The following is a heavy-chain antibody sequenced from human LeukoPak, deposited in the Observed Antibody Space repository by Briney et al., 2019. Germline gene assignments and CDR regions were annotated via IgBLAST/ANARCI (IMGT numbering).Heavy chain of an antibody. CDR2: IYYSGST. CDR1: GGPISSSSYY. V-gene: IGHV4-39*07. J-gene: IGHJ4*02. D-gene: IGHD6-19*01. CDR3: ARTAVAGLRWFDY. Sequence: PSETLSLTCTVSGGPISSSSYYWGWIRQPPGKGLEWIGSIYYSGSTYYNPSLKSRVTISVDTSKNQFSLKLSSVTAADTAVYYCARTAVAGLRWFDYWGQGTLVTVSS.